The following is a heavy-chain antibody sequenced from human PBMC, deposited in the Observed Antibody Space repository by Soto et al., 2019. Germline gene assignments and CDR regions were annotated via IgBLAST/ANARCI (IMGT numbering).Heavy chain of an antibody. CDR2: IYYSGST. CDR1: GGSISSGDYY. V-gene: IGHV4-30-4*01. CDR3: AGIIVVVVAASP. J-gene: IGHJ5*02. D-gene: IGHD2-15*01. Sequence: PSETLSLTCTVSGGSISSGDYYWSWIRQPPGKGLEWIGYIYYSGSTYYNPSLKSRVTISVDTSKNQFSLKLSSVTAADTAVYYCAGIIVVVVAASPWGQGTLVTVSS.